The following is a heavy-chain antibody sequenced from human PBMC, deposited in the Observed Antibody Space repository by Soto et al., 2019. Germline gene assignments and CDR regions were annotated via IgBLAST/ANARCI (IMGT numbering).Heavy chain of an antibody. V-gene: IGHV3-74*01. CDR3: ARSLPGTYGAFDL. Sequence: GGSLRLSCAASEFTFRSYWMHWVRQSPGKGLVWVSRISGDGSSTNYADSVKGRFTISRDNAKNTVYLQIDSLRAEDTAVYYCARSLPGTYGAFDLWGHGTMVTVSS. CDR1: EFTFRSYW. D-gene: IGHD1-7*01. CDR2: ISGDGSST. J-gene: IGHJ3*01.